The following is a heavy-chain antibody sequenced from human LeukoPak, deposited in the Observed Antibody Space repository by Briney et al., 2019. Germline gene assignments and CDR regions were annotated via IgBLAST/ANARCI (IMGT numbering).Heavy chain of an antibody. Sequence: GGSLRLSCAASGFTFSSYWMNWVRQAPGKGLEWVSYISSSGSTIYYADSVKGRFTISRDNAKNSLYLQMNSLRAEDTAVYYCAELGITMIGCVWGKGTTVTISS. V-gene: IGHV3-48*04. D-gene: IGHD3-10*02. CDR2: ISSSGSTI. J-gene: IGHJ6*04. CDR1: GFTFSSYW. CDR3: AELGITMIGCV.